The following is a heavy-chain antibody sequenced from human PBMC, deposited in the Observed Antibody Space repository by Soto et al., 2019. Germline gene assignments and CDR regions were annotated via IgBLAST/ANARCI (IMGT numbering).Heavy chain of an antibody. D-gene: IGHD5-12*01. CDR1: GFTFSSYA. V-gene: IGHV3-30-3*01. Sequence: GGSLRLSCAASGFTFSSYAMHWVRQAPGKGLEWVAVISYDGSNKYYADSVKGRFTISRDNSKNTLYLQMNSLRAEDTAVYYCARYMVATISGPAYYFDYWGQGTLVTVYS. J-gene: IGHJ4*02. CDR3: ARYMVATISGPAYYFDY. CDR2: ISYDGSNK.